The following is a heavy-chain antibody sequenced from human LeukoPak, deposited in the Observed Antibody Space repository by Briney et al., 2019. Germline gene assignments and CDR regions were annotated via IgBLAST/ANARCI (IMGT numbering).Heavy chain of an antibody. J-gene: IGHJ6*04. V-gene: IGHV4-59*01. D-gene: IGHD2-2*01. CDR3: ARERYQLLSGMDV. Sequence: SETLSLTCTVSGGSISSYYWSWIRQPPGKGLEWIGYIYYSGSTNYNPSLKSRVTISVDTSKNQFSLKLSSVTAADTAVYYCARERYQLLSGMDVWGKGTTVTVPS. CDR1: GGSISSYY. CDR2: IYYSGST.